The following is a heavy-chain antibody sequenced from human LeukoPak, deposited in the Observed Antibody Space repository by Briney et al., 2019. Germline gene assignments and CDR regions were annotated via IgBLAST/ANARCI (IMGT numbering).Heavy chain of an antibody. V-gene: IGHV3-53*01. CDR3: ARGIAVAGIFDY. CDR1: GFTVSSNY. J-gene: IGHJ4*02. Sequence: GGSLRLSCAASGFTVSSNYMSWVRQAPGKGLEWVSVIYSGGSTYYADSVKGRFTISRDNSKNTQYLQMNSLRAEDTAVYYCARGIAVAGIFDYWGQGTLVTVSS. CDR2: IYSGGST. D-gene: IGHD6-19*01.